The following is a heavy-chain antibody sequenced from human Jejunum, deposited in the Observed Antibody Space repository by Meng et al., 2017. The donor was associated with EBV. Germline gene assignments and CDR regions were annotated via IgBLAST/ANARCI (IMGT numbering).Heavy chain of an antibody. J-gene: IGHJ4*02. CDR1: GFTFSSHS. CDR3: ARDLRYSRHSYYDY. D-gene: IGHD5-12*01. CDR2: ITGNGGNT. V-gene: IGHV3-23*01. Sequence: EVQLLESGGGLVQPGGSLRLSCAASGFTFSSHSMSWVRQAPGKGLEWVSAITGNGGNTYYADSVKGRFTISRDNSKNTVYLQMNSLRAEDTAVYYCARDLRYSRHSYYDYWGQGPLVTVYS.